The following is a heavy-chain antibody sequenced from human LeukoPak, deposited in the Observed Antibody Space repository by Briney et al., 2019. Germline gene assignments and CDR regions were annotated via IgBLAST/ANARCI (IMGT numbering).Heavy chain of an antibody. Sequence: SGTLSLTCAVSGVSISSSNWWSWVRQPPGKGLEWIGEIYHSGSTNYNPSLKSRVTISVDKSKNQFSLKLSSVTAADTAVYYCARGPLYYEFWSGPADDAFDIWGQGTMVTVSS. J-gene: IGHJ3*02. CDR1: GVSISSSNW. D-gene: IGHD3-3*01. CDR2: IYHSGST. CDR3: ARGPLYYEFWSGPADDAFDI. V-gene: IGHV4-4*02.